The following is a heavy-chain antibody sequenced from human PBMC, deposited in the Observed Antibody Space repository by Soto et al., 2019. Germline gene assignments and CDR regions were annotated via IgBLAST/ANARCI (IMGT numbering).Heavy chain of an antibody. CDR1: GASTSSGNNY. CDR3: ASIGDGYNGNWYFDL. D-gene: IGHD5-12*01. Sequence: PSETLSLTCAVSGASTSSGNNYWSWIRQPSGKGLEWIGYIFYSGSAYYNPSLKGRVSISVDTSKNQFSLNLNSVTAADTAVYYCASIGDGYNGNWYFDLWGRGTLVTVSS. J-gene: IGHJ2*01. V-gene: IGHV4-30-4*01. CDR2: IFYSGSA.